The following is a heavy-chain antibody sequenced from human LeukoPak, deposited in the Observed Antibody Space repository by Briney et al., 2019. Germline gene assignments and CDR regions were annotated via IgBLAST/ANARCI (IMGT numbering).Heavy chain of an antibody. CDR2: IYYSGNT. V-gene: IGHV4-59*01. CDR1: GGSISSYY. CDR3: ARLQYQLLSNWFDP. Sequence: SETLSLTCTVSGGSISSYYWSWIRQPPGKGLEWIGYIYYSGNTNYNPSLKSRVTISVDTSKNQFSLKLSSVTAADTAVYYCARLQYQLLSNWFDPWGQGTLVTVSS. J-gene: IGHJ5*02. D-gene: IGHD2-2*01.